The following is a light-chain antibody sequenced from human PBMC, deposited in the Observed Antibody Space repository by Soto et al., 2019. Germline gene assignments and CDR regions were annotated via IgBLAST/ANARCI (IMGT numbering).Light chain of an antibody. V-gene: IGLV2-14*03. CDR3: SSFTSSSTWV. CDR1: SSDVGAYNY. CDR2: DVS. J-gene: IGLJ3*02. Sequence: QSVLTQPASVSGSPGQSITISCTGSSSDVGAYNYVSWYQQHPDKAPKLMIYDVSNRPSGVSSRFSGSKSGNTASLTISGLQAEDEADYYCSSFTSSSTWVFGGGTKLTVL.